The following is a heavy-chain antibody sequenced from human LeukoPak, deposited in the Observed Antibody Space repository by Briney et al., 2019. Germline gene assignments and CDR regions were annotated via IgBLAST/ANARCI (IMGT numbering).Heavy chain of an antibody. Sequence: PGGPLRLSCAASGFTFSDYYMSWVRQAPGKGLEWVANIKQDGSEKYYVDSVKGRFTISRDNAKNSLYLQMNSLRAEDTAVYYCARADYYGSGSYYKDYWGQGTLVTVSS. V-gene: IGHV3-7*01. J-gene: IGHJ4*02. CDR3: ARADYYGSGSYYKDY. CDR1: GFTFSDYY. D-gene: IGHD3-10*01. CDR2: IKQDGSEK.